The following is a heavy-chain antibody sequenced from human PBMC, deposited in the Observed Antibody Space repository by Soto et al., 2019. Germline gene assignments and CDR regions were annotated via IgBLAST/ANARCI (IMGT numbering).Heavy chain of an antibody. CDR2: IKQDGTEK. CDR3: ARGDTPMITGMDSFDI. V-gene: IGHV3-7*01. D-gene: IGHD5-18*01. CDR1: GFTFRRYW. J-gene: IGHJ3*02. Sequence: GGSLRLSCAASGFTFRRYWINWVRQAPGKGLEWVANIKQDGTEKNYVDSVKGRFTISRDNARKSLYLQMDSLRAEDTAVYFCARGDTPMITGMDSFDIWGQGTMVTVSS.